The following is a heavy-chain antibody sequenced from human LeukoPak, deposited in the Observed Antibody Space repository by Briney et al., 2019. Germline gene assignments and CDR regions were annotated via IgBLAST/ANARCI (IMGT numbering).Heavy chain of an antibody. Sequence: PGRSLRLSCAASGFTFSSYAMHWVRQAPGKGLEWAAVISYDGSNKYYADSVKGRFTISRDNSKNTLYLQMNSLRAEDTAVYYCARDRSIVVVTATNWFDPWGQGTLVTVSS. J-gene: IGHJ5*02. V-gene: IGHV3-30*04. CDR1: GFTFSSYA. D-gene: IGHD2-21*02. CDR2: ISYDGSNK. CDR3: ARDRSIVVVTATNWFDP.